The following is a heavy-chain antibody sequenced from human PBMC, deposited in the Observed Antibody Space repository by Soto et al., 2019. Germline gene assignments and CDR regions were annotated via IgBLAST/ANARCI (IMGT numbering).Heavy chain of an antibody. D-gene: IGHD6-13*01. CDR3: ARDYSSWYDDWFDP. CDR1: GFTFSSYG. Sequence: GGSLRLSCAASGFTFSSYGMHWVRQAPGKGLEWVAVIWYDGSNKYYADSVKGRFTISRDNSKNTLYLQMNSLRAEDTAVYYCARDYSSWYDDWFDPWGQGTLVTVSS. CDR2: IWYDGSNK. J-gene: IGHJ5*02. V-gene: IGHV3-33*01.